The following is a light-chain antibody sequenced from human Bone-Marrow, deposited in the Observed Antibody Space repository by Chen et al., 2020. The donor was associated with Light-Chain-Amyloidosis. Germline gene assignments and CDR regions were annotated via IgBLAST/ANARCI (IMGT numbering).Light chain of an antibody. J-gene: IGLJ3*02. CDR2: EDD. CDR3: QSYQGSSQGV. Sequence: NFMLTQPHSVSESPGKTVIISCTRSSGSIATNYVQWYQQRPGSSPTTVIYEDDQRPSVVPDRFSGSIDRSSTSASLTISGLKTEDEADYCCQSYQGSSQGVFGGGTKLTVL. CDR1: SGSIATNY. V-gene: IGLV6-57*01.